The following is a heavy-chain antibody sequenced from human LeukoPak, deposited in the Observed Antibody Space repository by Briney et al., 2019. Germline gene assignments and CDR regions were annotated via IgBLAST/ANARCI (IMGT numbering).Heavy chain of an antibody. V-gene: IGHV3-30*19. CDR1: GFTFSSYG. Sequence: GGSLRLSCAASGFTFSSYGMHWVRQAPGKGLEWVAVISYDGSNKYYADSVKGRFTISRDNSKNTLYLQMNSLRAEDTAVYYCARDSYCSGGSCYGYFDYWGQGTLVTVSS. CDR3: ARDSYCSGGSCYGYFDY. D-gene: IGHD2-15*01. J-gene: IGHJ4*02. CDR2: ISYDGSNK.